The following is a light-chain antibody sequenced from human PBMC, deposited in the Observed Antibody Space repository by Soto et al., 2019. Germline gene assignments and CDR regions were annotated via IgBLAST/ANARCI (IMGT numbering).Light chain of an antibody. J-gene: IGLJ1*01. CDR3: SAYTRSSTLV. V-gene: IGLV2-14*01. CDR2: EVS. Sequence: QSALTQPASVSGSPGQSITISCTGTSSDVGGYNYVSWYQQHPGKAPKLMIYEVSNRPSGVSNRFSGSKSGTTASLTISGLQAEDEADYYCSAYTRSSTLVFGTGTKLTVL. CDR1: SSDVGGYNY.